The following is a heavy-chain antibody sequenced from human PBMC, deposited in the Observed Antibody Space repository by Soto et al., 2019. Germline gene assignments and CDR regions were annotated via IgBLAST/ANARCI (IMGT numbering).Heavy chain of an antibody. CDR1: AGSLSSSRCH. J-gene: IGHJ3*02. CDR2: IKYSGTT. V-gene: IGHV4-39*01. D-gene: IGHD1-26*01. CDR3: AIHGSYGSYHDAFAI. Sequence: SETLSLTCTVSAGSLSSSRCHWGWIRQPPGKGLEWIASIKYSGTTFYNPSLKSRVTLSVDTSKNQFALKLSSVTAAETAVYYCAIHGSYGSYHDAFAIWGQGTMDTGSS.